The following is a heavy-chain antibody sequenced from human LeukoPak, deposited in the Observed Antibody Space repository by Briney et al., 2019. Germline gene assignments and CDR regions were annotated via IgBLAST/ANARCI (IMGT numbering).Heavy chain of an antibody. Sequence: LSLTCAVYGGSFSGYYRSWIRQPPGKGLEWVSYISSSGSTIYYADSVKGRFTISRDNAKNSLYLQMNSLRAEDTAVYYCARGPMGNYVQHFDYWGQGTLVTVSS. CDR2: ISSSGSTI. V-gene: IGHV3-11*04. D-gene: IGHD1-7*01. CDR3: ARGPMGNYVQHFDY. CDR1: GGSFSGYY. J-gene: IGHJ4*02.